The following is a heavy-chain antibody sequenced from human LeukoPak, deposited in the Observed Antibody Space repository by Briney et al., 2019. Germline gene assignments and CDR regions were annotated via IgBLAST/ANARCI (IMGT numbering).Heavy chain of an antibody. J-gene: IGHJ4*02. CDR2: IKQDGSEK. D-gene: IGHD3-9*01. V-gene: IGHV3-7*01. CDR1: GVTFSSYW. Sequence: PGGSLRLSCAASGVTFSSYWMSWVRQAPGKGLEWVANIKQDGSEKYYVDSLKGRFTISRDNAKNSLYLQMNSLRAEDTAVYYCARRDHLAFDIWGQGTLVTVSS. CDR3: ARRDHLAFDI.